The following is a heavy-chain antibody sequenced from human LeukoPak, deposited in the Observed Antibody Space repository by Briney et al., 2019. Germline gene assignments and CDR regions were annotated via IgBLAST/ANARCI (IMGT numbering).Heavy chain of an antibody. V-gene: IGHV4-38-2*02. CDR2: INHSGST. CDR1: GYSISSGYY. Sequence: PSETLSLTCTVSGYSISSGYYWSWIRQPPGKGLEWIGEINHSGSTNYNPSLKSRVTISVDTSKNQFSLKLSSVTAADTAVYYCARHPYYGSGSYYNRPGYWGQGTLVTVSS. CDR3: ARHPYYGSGSYYNRPGY. D-gene: IGHD3-10*01. J-gene: IGHJ4*02.